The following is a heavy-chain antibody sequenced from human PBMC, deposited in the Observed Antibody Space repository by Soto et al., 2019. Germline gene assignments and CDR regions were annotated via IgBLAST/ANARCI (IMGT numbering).Heavy chain of an antibody. CDR2: ANPNGGPT. D-gene: IGHD1-26*01. V-gene: IGHV1-46*01. J-gene: IGHJ4*02. CDR3: TRSAVKVGAYFDY. Sequence: QVQLVQSGPEVKKPGASVNVSCTASGYSFTQFYIHWVRQAPGQGLEWVALANPNGGPTISAPRFQGRVTMTRDTSTRTLVMELSSLTSEDTAIYFCTRSAVKVGAYFDYWGQGTLVTVSS. CDR1: GYSFTQFY.